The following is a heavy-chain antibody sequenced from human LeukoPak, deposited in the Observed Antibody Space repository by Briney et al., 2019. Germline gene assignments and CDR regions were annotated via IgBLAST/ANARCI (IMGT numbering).Heavy chain of an antibody. Sequence: ASVKVSCKASGYTFTSYGISWVRQAPGQGLEWMGGIIPIFGTANYAQKFQGRVTITADESTSTAYMELSSLRSEDTAVYYCARGGSSYDFWSGYQYGGSGYYYYMDVWGKGTTVTVSS. CDR1: GYTFTSYG. CDR2: IIPIFGTA. V-gene: IGHV1-69*13. CDR3: ARGGSSYDFWSGYQYGGSGYYYYMDV. J-gene: IGHJ6*03. D-gene: IGHD3-3*01.